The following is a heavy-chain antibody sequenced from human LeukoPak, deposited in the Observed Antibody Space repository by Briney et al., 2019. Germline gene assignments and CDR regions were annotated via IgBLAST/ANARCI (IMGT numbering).Heavy chain of an antibody. J-gene: IGHJ4*02. V-gene: IGHV4-34*01. Sequence: SETLSLTCAVYGGSFSGYYWSWIRQPPGKGLEWIGEINHSGSTNYNPSLKSRVTISVDTSKNQFSLKLSSVTAADKAVYYCARGPRRGSSGWYGGWYYFDYWGQGTLVTVSS. CDR2: INHSGST. D-gene: IGHD6-19*01. CDR3: ARGPRRGSSGWYGGWYYFDY. CDR1: GGSFSGYY.